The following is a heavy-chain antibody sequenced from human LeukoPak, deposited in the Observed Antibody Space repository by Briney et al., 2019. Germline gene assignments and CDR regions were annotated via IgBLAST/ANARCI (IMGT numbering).Heavy chain of an antibody. J-gene: IGHJ5*02. CDR2: ISYDGSNK. V-gene: IGHV3-30*01. CDR3: ARDQGLNWFDP. Sequence: GRSLRLSCAASGFTFSSYAMHWVRQAPGKGLERVAVISYDGSNKYYADSVKGRFTISRDKSKNTLYLQMNSLRAEDTAVYYCARDQGLNWFDPWGQGTLVTVSS. CDR1: GFTFSSYA.